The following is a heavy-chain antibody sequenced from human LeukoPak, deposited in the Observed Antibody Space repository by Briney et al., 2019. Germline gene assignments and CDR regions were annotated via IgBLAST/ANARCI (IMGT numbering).Heavy chain of an antibody. CDR2: IYYSGRT. D-gene: IGHD4-23*01. V-gene: IGHV4-30-2*01. CDR3: ARGYGDNSGAFDI. J-gene: IGHJ3*02. CDR1: GGSIMVAAYS. Sequence: PSETLSLTCTVSGGSIMVAAYSWSWIRQPPGKGLEWIGYIYYSGRTYYNPSLKSRVTISLDRSKNQFSLKLSSVTAADTAVYSCARGYGDNSGAFDIWGQGTLVTVSS.